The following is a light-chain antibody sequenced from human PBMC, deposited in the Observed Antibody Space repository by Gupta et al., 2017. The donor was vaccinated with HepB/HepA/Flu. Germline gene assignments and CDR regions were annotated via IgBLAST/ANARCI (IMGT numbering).Light chain of an antibody. CDR1: NSRVGARYD. CDR3: QSYDSSLSGLI. Sequence: QSVLTQPPSVSGAPGQRVTISCTGSNSRVGARYDVHWYQRLPGTAPNLLIFGNSNRPSGVPDRFSGSKSGTSASLAITGLQAEDEADYYCQSYDSSLSGLIFGGGTKLTVL. J-gene: IGLJ2*01. V-gene: IGLV1-40*01. CDR2: GNS.